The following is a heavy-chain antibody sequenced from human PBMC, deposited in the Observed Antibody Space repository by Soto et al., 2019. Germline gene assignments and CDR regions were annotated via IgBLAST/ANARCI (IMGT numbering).Heavy chain of an antibody. CDR2: IYYSGST. D-gene: IGHD2-15*01. Sequence: SETLSLTCTVSGDSITTDFWSWVRQPPGKGLEWIGYIYYSGSTNYNPSLKSRVTISVDPSKNQFSLTLTSVTAADTAMYYCARHTPAISISDHWGQGTLVTVS. CDR1: GDSITTDF. CDR3: ARHTPAISISDH. J-gene: IGHJ4*02. V-gene: IGHV4-59*01.